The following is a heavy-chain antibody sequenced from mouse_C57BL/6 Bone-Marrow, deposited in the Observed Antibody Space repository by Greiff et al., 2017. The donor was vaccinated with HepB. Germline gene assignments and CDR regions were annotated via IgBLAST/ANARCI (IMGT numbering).Heavy chain of an antibody. CDR3: TTGGDYDWFAY. J-gene: IGHJ3*01. CDR1: GFNIKDDY. Sequence: VHVKQSGAELVRPGASVKLSCTASGFNIKDDYMHWVKQRPEQGLEWIGWIDPENGDTESASKFQGKATITADTSSNTAYLQLSSLTSEDTAVYYCTTGGDYDWFAYWGQGTLVTVSA. D-gene: IGHD2-4*01. CDR2: IDPENGDT. V-gene: IGHV14-4*01.